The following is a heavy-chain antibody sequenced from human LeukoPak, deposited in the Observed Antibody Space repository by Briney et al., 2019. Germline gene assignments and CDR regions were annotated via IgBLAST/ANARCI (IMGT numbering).Heavy chain of an antibody. V-gene: IGHV3-23*01. Sequence: GSLRLSCAASGFTFKRNHMSWVRQAPGKGLDWVSSIDGGGTNTYYADSVKGRFTISRDNSKNTLYLQMNSLRAEDTAVYYCAKERRYYYGSGSYYDYWGQGTLVTVSS. J-gene: IGHJ4*02. CDR2: IDGGGTNT. CDR3: AKERRYYYGSGSYYDY. D-gene: IGHD3-10*01. CDR1: GFTFKRNH.